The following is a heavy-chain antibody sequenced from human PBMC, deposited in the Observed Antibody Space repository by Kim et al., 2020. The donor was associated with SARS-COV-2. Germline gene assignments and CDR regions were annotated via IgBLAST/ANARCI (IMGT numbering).Heavy chain of an antibody. V-gene: IGHV3-48*02. CDR3: ATRMVTSCDY. Sequence: GGSLRLSCAASGFTFNTYGIHWVRQAPGKGLEWISYITENGGGIFYAHSVKGRFTISRDNAKSSLYLQMNSLRDEDTAVYYCATRMVTSCDYWGQGTLVTVSS. D-gene: IGHD2-21*02. J-gene: IGHJ4*02. CDR1: GFTFNTYG. CDR2: ITENGGGI.